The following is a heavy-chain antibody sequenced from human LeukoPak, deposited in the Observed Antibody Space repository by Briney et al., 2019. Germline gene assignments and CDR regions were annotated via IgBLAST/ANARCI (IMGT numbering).Heavy chain of an antibody. CDR1: GYSFTSYW. Sequence: GESLKISCKGSGYSFTSYWIGWVRQMPGKGLEWMGIIYPGDSDTRYSPSFQGQVTTSADKSISTAYLQWSSLKASDTAMYYCARQRGSGSYWNDALDIWGQGTMVTVSS. V-gene: IGHV5-51*01. CDR2: IYPGDSDT. CDR3: ARQRGSGSYWNDALDI. J-gene: IGHJ3*02. D-gene: IGHD3-10*01.